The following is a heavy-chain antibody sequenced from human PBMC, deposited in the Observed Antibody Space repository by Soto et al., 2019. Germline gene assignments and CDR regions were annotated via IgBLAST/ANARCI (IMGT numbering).Heavy chain of an antibody. V-gene: IGHV3-23*01. D-gene: IGHD6-13*01. CDR3: AKGRAAACDVDYYYGMDV. CDR1: GFTFSSCA. J-gene: IGHJ6*02. Sequence: EVQLLESGGGLVQPGGSLRLSCAASGFTFSSCAMSWVRQAPGKGLEWVSVISGSGASTYYADSVKGRFSISRDNSKNTLYLQVNSLRAEDTAVYYCAKGRAAACDVDYYYGMDVWGQGTTVTVSS. CDR2: ISGSGAST.